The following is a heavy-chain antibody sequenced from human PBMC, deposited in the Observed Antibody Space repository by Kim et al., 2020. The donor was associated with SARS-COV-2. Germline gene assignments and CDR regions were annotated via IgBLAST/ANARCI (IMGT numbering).Heavy chain of an antibody. J-gene: IGHJ4*02. CDR1: GSTFSTNS. CDR3: AREGVRMPTNPFDY. Sequence: SVKVSCKASGSTFSTNSISWVRQAPGQGLEWMGGIIPMFGTPNYAQKFQGRLTVTADESTSTTYMELSRLTSDDTAVYYCAREGVRMPTNPFDYWGQGTLVTVSS. D-gene: IGHD3-10*01. CDR2: IIPMFGTP. V-gene: IGHV1-69*13.